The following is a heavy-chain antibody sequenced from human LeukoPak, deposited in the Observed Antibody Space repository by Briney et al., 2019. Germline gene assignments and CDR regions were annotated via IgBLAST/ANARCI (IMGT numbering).Heavy chain of an antibody. V-gene: IGHV1-8*03. CDR1: GYTFTSYD. J-gene: IGHJ4*02. D-gene: IGHD4-11*01. CDR2: MNPNSGNT. Sequence: ASVKVSCTASGYTFTSYDINWVRQAPGQGLEWMGWMNPNSGNTGYAQKFQGRVTITRNTSISTAYMELSSLRSEDTAVYYCARADTYSLSDYWGQGTLVTVSS. CDR3: ARADTYSLSDY.